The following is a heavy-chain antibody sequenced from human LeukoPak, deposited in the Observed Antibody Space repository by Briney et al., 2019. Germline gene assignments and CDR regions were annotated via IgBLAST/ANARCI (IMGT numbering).Heavy chain of an antibody. D-gene: IGHD2-21*02. Sequence: GASVKVSCKASGGTFSSYAISWVRQAPGQGLEWMGGIIPIFGTANYAQKFQGRVTITTDESTSTAYMELSSLRSEDTAVYYCARDLLYCGGDCYSSVIWGQGTMVTVSS. V-gene: IGHV1-69*05. J-gene: IGHJ3*02. CDR3: ARDLLYCGGDCYSSVI. CDR2: IIPIFGTA. CDR1: GGTFSSYA.